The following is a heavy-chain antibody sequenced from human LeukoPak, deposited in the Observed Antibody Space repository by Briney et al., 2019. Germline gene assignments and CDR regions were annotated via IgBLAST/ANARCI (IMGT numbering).Heavy chain of an antibody. V-gene: IGHV4-34*01. CDR3: ARTLTTSRYFDY. CDR1: GGSFSGYY. CDR2: INHSGST. D-gene: IGHD4-11*01. J-gene: IGHJ4*02. Sequence: PSETLSLTCAVYGGSFSGYYWSWIRQPPGKGLEWMGEINHSGSTNYNPSPKSRVTISVDTSKNQFSLKVSSVTAADTAVYYCARTLTTSRYFDYWGQGTLVTVSS.